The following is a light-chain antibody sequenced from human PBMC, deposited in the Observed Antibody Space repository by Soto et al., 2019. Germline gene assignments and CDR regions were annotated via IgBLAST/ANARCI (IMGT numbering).Light chain of an antibody. Sequence: DLQMTQSPSSLSVSVGDRVTITCRASQNIAGYLNWYQQKPGKAPKLLIYGSSNLQSGVPSTFSGSGSGTDFTLTISSLQPEDFATYYCQQSYITPYTFGQGTKLGIK. J-gene: IGKJ2*01. CDR1: QNIAGY. V-gene: IGKV1-39*01. CDR2: GSS. CDR3: QQSYITPYT.